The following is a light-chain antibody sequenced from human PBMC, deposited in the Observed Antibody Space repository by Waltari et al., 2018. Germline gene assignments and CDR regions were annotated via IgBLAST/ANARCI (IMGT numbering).Light chain of an antibody. CDR2: GAS. J-gene: IGKJ1*01. V-gene: IGKV3-20*01. Sequence: EIVLTQSPGTLSLSPGERATLSCRTSQSVSRNLAGYQQKPGKAPKLLIYGASIRDTGIPDRFTGSGSGTDFSLTISSLEPEDFAIYFCQHYVRLPATFGQGTKVEIK. CDR1: QSVSRN. CDR3: QHYVRLPAT.